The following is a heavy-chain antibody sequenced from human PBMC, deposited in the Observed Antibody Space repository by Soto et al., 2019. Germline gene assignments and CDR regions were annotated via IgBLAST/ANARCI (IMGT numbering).Heavy chain of an antibody. D-gene: IGHD3-10*01. Sequence: QVQLVQSGAEVKRPGSSVKVSCKASGDTFNFYSINWVRQATGLGLEWMGRVNPIVSMSNYAQKFQGRVTMTADKSTSTAYMERSSLRSEDPAIYYCASSYFSGERAVDYWGQGALVTVSS. CDR2: VNPIVSMS. V-gene: IGHV1-69*02. CDR1: GDTFNFYS. CDR3: ASSYFSGERAVDY. J-gene: IGHJ4*02.